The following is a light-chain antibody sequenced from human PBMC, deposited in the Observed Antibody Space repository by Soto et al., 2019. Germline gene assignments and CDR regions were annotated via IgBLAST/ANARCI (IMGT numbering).Light chain of an antibody. CDR3: QQYYSYWT. Sequence: DIPMTQSPSTLSASVGDRVTITCRASQSISSWLAWYQQKPGKAPKLLIYDASSLESGVPSRLGGSGSGTEFTLTISSLQPADFATYYCQQYYSYWTFGQGTKVEIK. CDR2: DAS. J-gene: IGKJ1*01. CDR1: QSISSW. V-gene: IGKV1-5*01.